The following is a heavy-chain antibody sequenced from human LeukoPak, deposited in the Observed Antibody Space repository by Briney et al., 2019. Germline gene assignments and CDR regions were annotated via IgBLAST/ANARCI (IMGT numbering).Heavy chain of an antibody. V-gene: IGHV3-30-3*01. J-gene: IGHJ4*02. D-gene: IGHD3-22*01. Sequence: TGGSLRLSCAASGFTFSSYAMHWVRQAPGKGLEWVAVISYDGSNKYYADSVKGRFTISRDNSKNTLYLQMNSLRAEDMAVYYCARPYYYDSSGYYLSYFDYWGQGTLVTVSS. CDR2: ISYDGSNK. CDR1: GFTFSSYA. CDR3: ARPYYYDSSGYYLSYFDY.